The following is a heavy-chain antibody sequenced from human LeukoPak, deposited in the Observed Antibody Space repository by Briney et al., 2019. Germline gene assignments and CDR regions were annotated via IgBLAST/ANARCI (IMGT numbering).Heavy chain of an antibody. Sequence: PGGSLRLSCAASGFSFNSYSMIWVRQALGRGLEWVSYISSSGITIYYADSVKGRFTISRDNARNSLFLQMNSLRDDDTAVYYCARRSGGTYHYDYWGQGTLVTVSS. J-gene: IGHJ4*02. CDR1: GFSFNSYS. CDR3: ARRSGGTYHYDY. D-gene: IGHD1-26*01. V-gene: IGHV3-48*02. CDR2: ISSSGITI.